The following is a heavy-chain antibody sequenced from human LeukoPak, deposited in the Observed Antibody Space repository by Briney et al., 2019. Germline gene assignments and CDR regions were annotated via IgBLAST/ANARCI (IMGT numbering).Heavy chain of an antibody. V-gene: IGHV3-21*01. CDR1: RFTFSSSN. D-gene: IGHD3-22*01. Sequence: SGGSLRLSCAASRFTFSSSNMNWVRQAPGKGLEWVSSITSSSTYIYYADAVKGRFTISRDNARNSLYLQMNSLRAEDTAVYYCARDGPLGSYDSSGYYYGLFDYWGQGTLVTVSS. CDR3: ARDGPLGSYDSSGYYYGLFDY. CDR2: ITSSSTYI. J-gene: IGHJ4*02.